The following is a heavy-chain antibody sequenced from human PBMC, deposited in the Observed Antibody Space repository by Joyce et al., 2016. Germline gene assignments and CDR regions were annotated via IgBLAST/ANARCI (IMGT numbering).Heavy chain of an antibody. CDR3: ARSSYTNGIFDY. CDR2: LSSSSSYI. CDR1: GFTFSGYR. D-gene: IGHD2-8*01. J-gene: IGHJ4*02. Sequence: EVQLVQSGGGLVKPGGSLRPSCAASGFTFSGYRMSWVRQAPGKGREWVSSLSSSSSYIKYTDSVKGRFTISRDNAKNSLYLQMDSLRVEDTAVYYCARSSYTNGIFDYWGQGTLVTVSS. V-gene: IGHV3-21*01.